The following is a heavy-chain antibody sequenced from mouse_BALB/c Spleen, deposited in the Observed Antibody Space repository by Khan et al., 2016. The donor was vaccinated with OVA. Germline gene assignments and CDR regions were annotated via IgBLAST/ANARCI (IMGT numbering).Heavy chain of an antibody. Sequence: QVQLKESGPGLVAPSQSLSITCTVSGFSLTDYGVSWIRQPPGKGLEWLGVIWGGGSTYYNSALKSRLTISKDNSKSQVFLKMNSLQADDTAMYYCTKHLGLGRGRYFDYWGQGTTLTVSS. V-gene: IGHV2-6-5*01. CDR2: IWGGGST. D-gene: IGHD4-1*01. CDR3: TKHLGLGRGRYFDY. J-gene: IGHJ2*01. CDR1: GFSLTDYG.